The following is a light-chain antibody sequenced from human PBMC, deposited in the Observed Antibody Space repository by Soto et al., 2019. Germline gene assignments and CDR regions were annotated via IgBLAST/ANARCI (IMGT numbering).Light chain of an antibody. V-gene: IGKV3-20*01. CDR1: QTVIHNF. Sequence: IVLTQSPGTLSVSPGERVTLSCRASQTVIHNFLAWYQQKPGQAPRLLIYGASTRTSGVPVRFSGRGSGTDFTLTISRLEPEDSAGYFWQRDGYSMFSLGQGTKLEI. CDR2: GAS. J-gene: IGKJ2*01. CDR3: QRDGYSMFS.